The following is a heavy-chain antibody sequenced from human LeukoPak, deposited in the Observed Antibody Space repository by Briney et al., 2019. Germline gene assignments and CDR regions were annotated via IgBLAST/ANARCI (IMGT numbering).Heavy chain of an antibody. CDR1: GGSISSYY. Sequence: SETLSFTCTVSGGSISSYYSSWIRQPAGKGLEWIGRIYTSGSTNYNPSLKSRVTMSVDTSKNQFSLKLSSVTAADTAVYYCARELSSWSPLDIWGQGTMVTVSS. CDR2: IYTSGST. CDR3: ARELSSWSPLDI. J-gene: IGHJ3*02. V-gene: IGHV4-4*07. D-gene: IGHD6-13*01.